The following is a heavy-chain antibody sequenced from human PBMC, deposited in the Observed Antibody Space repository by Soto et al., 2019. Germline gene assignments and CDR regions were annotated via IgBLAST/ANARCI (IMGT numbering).Heavy chain of an antibody. CDR1: GFSLSTSGVG. CDR2: IYWDDDK. V-gene: IGHV2-5*02. J-gene: IGHJ3*02. Sequence: QITLKESGPTLVKPTQPLTLTCTFSGFSLSTSGVGVGWIRQPPGKALEWLALIYWDDDKRYSPSLKSRLTITTDTSKNQVVLTMTNTDPVDTATYYCAHYFYILVDDAFDIWGQGTMVTVSS. D-gene: IGHD2-8*02. CDR3: AHYFYILVDDAFDI.